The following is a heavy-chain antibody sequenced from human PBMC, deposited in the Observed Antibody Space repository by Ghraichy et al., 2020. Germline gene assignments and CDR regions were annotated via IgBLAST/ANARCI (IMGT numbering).Heavy chain of an antibody. CDR1: GYTFTSYA. CDR2: INAGNGNT. J-gene: IGHJ5*02. Sequence: ASVKVSCKASGYTFTSYAMHWVRQAPGQRLEWMGWINAGNGNTKYSQKFQGRVTITRDTSASTAYMELSSLRSEDTAVYYCARGAPGSWSQNWFDPWGQGTLVTGS. CDR3: ARGAPGSWSQNWFDP. V-gene: IGHV1-3*01. D-gene: IGHD6-13*01.